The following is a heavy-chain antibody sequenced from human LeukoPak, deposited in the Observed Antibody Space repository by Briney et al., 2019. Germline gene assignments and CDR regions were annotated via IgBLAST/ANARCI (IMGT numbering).Heavy chain of an antibody. CDR1: GFTFSSYS. CDR3: ARDRITGTSNFDY. D-gene: IGHD1-7*01. CDR2: ISSSSSTI. J-gene: IGHJ4*02. V-gene: IGHV3-48*01. Sequence: PGGSLRLSCAASGFTFSSYSMNWVRQAPGKGLEWVSYISSSSSTIYYADSVKGRFTISRDNAKNTLYLQMNSLRAEDTAVYYCARDRITGTSNFDYWGQGTLVTVSS.